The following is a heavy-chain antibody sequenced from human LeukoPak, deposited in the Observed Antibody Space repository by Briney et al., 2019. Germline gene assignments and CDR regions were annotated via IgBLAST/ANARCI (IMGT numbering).Heavy chain of an antibody. CDR3: ARSPTLYYFDY. Sequence: SETLSLTCTVSGGSISSYYWSWIRQPPGKGLEWIGYIYFSGSTSYNPSLQSRVTISVDTSKNQFSLNLSSVTAADTALYYCARSPTLYYFDYWGQATLVTVSS. V-gene: IGHV4-59*08. CDR2: IYFSGST. D-gene: IGHD3-16*01. CDR1: GGSISSYY. J-gene: IGHJ4*02.